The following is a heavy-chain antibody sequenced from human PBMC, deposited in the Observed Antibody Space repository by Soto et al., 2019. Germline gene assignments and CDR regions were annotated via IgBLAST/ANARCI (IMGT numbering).Heavy chain of an antibody. D-gene: IGHD2-2*01. V-gene: IGHV1-69*02. CDR3: ARASAVVVPAANDAFDI. J-gene: IGHJ3*02. CDR1: GGTFSSYT. Sequence: QVQLVQSGAEVKKPGSSVKVSCKASGGTFSSYTISWVRQAPGQGLEWMGRIIPILGIANYAQKFQGRVTITANKSTSTAYMELSSLRSEDTAVYYCARASAVVVPAANDAFDIWGQGTMVTVSS. CDR2: IIPILGIA.